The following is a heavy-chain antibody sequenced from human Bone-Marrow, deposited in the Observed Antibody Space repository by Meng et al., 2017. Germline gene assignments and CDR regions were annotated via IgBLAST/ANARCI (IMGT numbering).Heavy chain of an antibody. CDR2: IYYSGST. CDR1: GVSVSSGSYY. D-gene: IGHD4-23*01. CDR3: ARESTVVSAGPFDY. J-gene: IGHJ4*02. Sequence: QVSGEEWGPGRVGPAGALSLTCTVSGVSVSSGSYYLSWIRQPQGKGLEWIGYIYYSGSTNYNPSLKSRVTISVDTSKNQFSQKLSSVTAADTAVYYCARESTVVSAGPFDYWGQGTLVTVSS. V-gene: IGHV4-61*01.